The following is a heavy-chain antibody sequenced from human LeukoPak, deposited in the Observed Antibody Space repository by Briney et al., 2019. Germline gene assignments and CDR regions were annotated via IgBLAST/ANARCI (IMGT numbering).Heavy chain of an antibody. V-gene: IGHV1-69*06. CDR3: ARALMDTGMAECFDY. Sequence: SVKVSCKASGGTFSSYAISWVRQAPGQGVEWMGGIIPIFGTANYAQKFQGRVTITADKSTRTAFMELSSLRYEDRAVYYCARALMDTGMAECFDYWGQGTLVTVSS. J-gene: IGHJ4*02. CDR1: GGTFSSYA. D-gene: IGHD5-18*01. CDR2: IIPIFGTA.